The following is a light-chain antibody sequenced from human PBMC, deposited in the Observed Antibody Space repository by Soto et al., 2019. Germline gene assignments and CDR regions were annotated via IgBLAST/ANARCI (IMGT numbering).Light chain of an antibody. J-gene: IGLJ3*02. CDR3: SSYAGSNVVL. CDR1: SSDVGGYKY. V-gene: IGLV2-8*01. Sequence: QSVLTQPPSASGSPGQSVTISCTGTSSDVGGYKYVSWYQQHPGKVPKLMIYEVSKRPSGVPDRFSGSKSGNTASLTVSGLQAEDEADYYCSSYAGSNVVLFGGGTQLTVL. CDR2: EVS.